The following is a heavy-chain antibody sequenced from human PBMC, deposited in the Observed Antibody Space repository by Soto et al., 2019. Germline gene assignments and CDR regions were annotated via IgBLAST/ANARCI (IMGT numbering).Heavy chain of an antibody. D-gene: IGHD2-15*01. V-gene: IGHV3-30*18. Sequence: SGGSLRLSCAASGFSFSNYGMSWVRQAPGKGLEWVAIVSYDGNDKTYADSVKGRFTISRDNSKNTVSLQMDSLRDEDTAVYYCAKARTPMPSRDFDQWGQGILVTVSS. CDR1: GFSFSNYG. CDR2: VSYDGNDK. J-gene: IGHJ4*02. CDR3: AKARTPMPSRDFDQ.